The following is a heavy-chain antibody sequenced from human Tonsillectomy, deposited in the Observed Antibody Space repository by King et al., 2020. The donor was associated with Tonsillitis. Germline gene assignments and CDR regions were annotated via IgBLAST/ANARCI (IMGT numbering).Heavy chain of an antibody. CDR1: GGSISSYY. Sequence: VQLQESGPGLVKPSETLSLTCTVSGGSISSYYCSWIRQPPGKGLEWIGYIYYSGSTNYNPSLKSRVTISVETSKNQFSLKLGSVTAADTAVYYCARGVKVYYYYYTDVWGKGTTVTVSS. CDR2: IYYSGST. V-gene: IGHV4-59*01. CDR3: ARGVKVYYYYYTDV. J-gene: IGHJ6*03.